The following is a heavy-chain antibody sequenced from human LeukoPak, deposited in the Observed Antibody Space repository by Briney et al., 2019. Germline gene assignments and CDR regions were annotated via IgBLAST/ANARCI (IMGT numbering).Heavy chain of an antibody. Sequence: GGSLSLSCAASEFTFSNYAMSWVRQAPGKGLEWVSAISGSGVGTYYTDSVKGRFTISRDNSKNTLYLQMNSLRAEDTAVYYCAKDRITLVITIAFDIWGQGTMVTVSS. CDR1: EFTFSNYA. D-gene: IGHD3-22*01. CDR2: ISGSGVGT. V-gene: IGHV3-23*01. J-gene: IGHJ3*02. CDR3: AKDRITLVITIAFDI.